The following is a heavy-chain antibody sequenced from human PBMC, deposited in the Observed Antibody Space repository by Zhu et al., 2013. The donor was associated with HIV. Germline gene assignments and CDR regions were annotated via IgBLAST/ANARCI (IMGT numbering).Heavy chain of an antibody. CDR1: GFTFSSYS. J-gene: IGHJ4*02. Sequence: EVQLVESGGGLVKPGGSLRLSCAASGFTFSSYSMNWVRQAPGKGLEWVSSISSSSSYIYYADSVKGRFTISRDNAKNSLYLQMNSLRAEDTAVYYCARDRFVPPITMVQGDYFDYWGQGTLVTVSS. D-gene: IGHD3-10*01. CDR2: ISSSSSYI. V-gene: IGHV3-21*01. CDR3: ARDRFVPPITMVQGDYFDY.